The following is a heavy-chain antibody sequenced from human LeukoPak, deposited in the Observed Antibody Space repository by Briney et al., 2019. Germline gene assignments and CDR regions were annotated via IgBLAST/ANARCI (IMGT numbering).Heavy chain of an antibody. J-gene: IGHJ1*01. CDR1: GFTFSSYG. CDR2: IWYDGSNK. V-gene: IGHV3-33*01. Sequence: GRSLRLSCAASGFTFSSYGMHWVRQAPGKGLEWVAVIWYDGSNKYYADSVKGRFTISRDNSKNTLYLQMNSLRAEDTAVYYCARDGGRGYFQDWGQGTLGTVSS. D-gene: IGHD1-26*01. CDR3: ARDGGRGYFQD.